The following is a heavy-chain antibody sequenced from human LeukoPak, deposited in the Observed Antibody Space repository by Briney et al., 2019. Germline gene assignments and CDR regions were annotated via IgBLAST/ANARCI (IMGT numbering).Heavy chain of an antibody. CDR1: GGSISGSSYY. Sequence: PSETLSLTCTVSGGSISGSSYYWGWIRQPPGKGLEWFGSIYYSGSTYYNPSLKSRVTISADTSKNQFSLKLSSVTAADTAVYYCARHPVLRYLGTWGQGTLVTVSS. J-gene: IGHJ5*02. D-gene: IGHD3-9*01. CDR3: ARHPVLRYLGT. CDR2: IYYSGST. V-gene: IGHV4-39*01.